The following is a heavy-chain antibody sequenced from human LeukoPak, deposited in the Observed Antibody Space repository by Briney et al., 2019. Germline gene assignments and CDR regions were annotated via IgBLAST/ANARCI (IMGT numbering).Heavy chain of an antibody. V-gene: IGHV4-30-2*01. CDR3: ASQWFGEPFFDY. D-gene: IGHD3-10*01. CDR1: GGSISSGGYY. CDR2: IYHSGST. J-gene: IGHJ4*02. Sequence: SETLSLTCTVSGGSISSGGYYWSWIRQPPGKGLEWIGYIYHSGSTYYNPSLKSRVTISVDRSKNQFSLKLSSVTAADTAVYYCASQWFGEPFFDYWGQGTLVTVSS.